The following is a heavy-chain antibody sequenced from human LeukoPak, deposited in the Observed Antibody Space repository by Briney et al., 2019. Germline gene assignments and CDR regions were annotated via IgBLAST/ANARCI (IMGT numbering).Heavy chain of an antibody. Sequence: GGSLRLSCAASGFTFSSYGMHWVRQAPGKGLEWVAVIWYDGSNKYYADSVKGRFTLSRHNSKNTLSLQMNTLRAEATAVYYCARGSYSIAVAVRDWGQGTLVTVSS. CDR1: GFTFSSYG. D-gene: IGHD6-19*01. CDR3: ARGSYSIAVAVRD. V-gene: IGHV3-33*01. CDR2: IWYDGSNK. J-gene: IGHJ4*02.